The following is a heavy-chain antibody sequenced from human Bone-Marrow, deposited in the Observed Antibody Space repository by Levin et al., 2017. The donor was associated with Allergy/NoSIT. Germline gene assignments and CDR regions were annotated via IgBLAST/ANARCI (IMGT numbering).Heavy chain of an antibody. J-gene: IGHJ6*03. V-gene: IGHV3-15*01. CDR2: VKSRSDGGTT. CDR1: GFTFSHAW. D-gene: IGHD3-16*01. Sequence: GGSLRLSCAASGFTFSHAWMSWVRQAPGKGLEWVGRVKSRSDGGTTDFAASVKGRFSISRDNSNNTLYLQMNSLRAEDTAVYYCARRYYALGTYYLDVWGKGTTVTVAS. CDR3: ARRYYALGTYYLDV.